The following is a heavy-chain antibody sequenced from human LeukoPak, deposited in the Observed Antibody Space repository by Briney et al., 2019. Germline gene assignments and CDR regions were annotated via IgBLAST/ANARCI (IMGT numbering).Heavy chain of an antibody. D-gene: IGHD1-26*01. Sequence: GGSLRLSCAASGFTFSSYGMHWVRQAPGKGLEWVSVIRYDGSNKYYADSVKGRFTISRDNAKNSLYLQMNSLRAEDTAVYYCARERQGVGATKDYWGQGTLVTVSS. V-gene: IGHV3-33*01. CDR1: GFTFSSYG. CDR2: IRYDGSNK. CDR3: ARERQGVGATKDY. J-gene: IGHJ4*02.